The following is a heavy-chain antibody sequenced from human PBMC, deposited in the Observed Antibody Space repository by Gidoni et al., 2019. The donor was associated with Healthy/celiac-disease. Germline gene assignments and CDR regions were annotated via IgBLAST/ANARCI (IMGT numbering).Heavy chain of an antibody. D-gene: IGHD3-10*01. CDR3: ARGVIWFGESYFDY. CDR2: ICSSSSYI. V-gene: IGHV3-21*01. J-gene: IGHJ4*02. Sequence: EVQLVESGGGLVKPGGSLRLSCAAPGLPFSSFSRNWGRQAPGKGLEWVSSICSSSSYIYYADSVKGRFTISRDNAKNSLYLQMNSLRAEDTAVYYCARGVIWFGESYFDYWGQGTLVTVSS. CDR1: GLPFSSFS.